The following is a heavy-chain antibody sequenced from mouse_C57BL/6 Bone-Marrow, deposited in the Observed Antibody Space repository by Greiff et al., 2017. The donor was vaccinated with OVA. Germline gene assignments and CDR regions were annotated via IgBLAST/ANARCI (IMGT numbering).Heavy chain of an antibody. V-gene: IGHV6-6*01. CDR1: GFTFSDAG. D-gene: IGHD2-4*01. Sequence: EVKLVESGGGLVQPGGSMKLSCAASGFTFSDAGMDWVRQSPEKGLEWVAEIRNKDNNHATYYAESVKGRFTISRDDSKSSVYLQMNSLRAEDTGIYYCTRDDYYDYEGFAYWGQGTLVTVSA. CDR3: TRDDYYDYEGFAY. CDR2: IRNKDNNHAT. J-gene: IGHJ3*01.